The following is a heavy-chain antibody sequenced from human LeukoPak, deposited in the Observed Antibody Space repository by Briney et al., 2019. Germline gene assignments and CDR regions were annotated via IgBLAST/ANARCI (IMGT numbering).Heavy chain of an antibody. Sequence: GASVKVSCTASGYTFTSYYMHWVRQAPGHGLEWRGLINPSGGSTRYAQKFQGRVTMARDTSTSTVYMELSSLRSEDPAVYYCARDLPILGGNIDYWGQGTLVTVSS. D-gene: IGHD1/OR15-1a*01. CDR2: INPSGGST. V-gene: IGHV1-46*01. CDR3: ARDLPILGGNIDY. CDR1: GYTFTSYY. J-gene: IGHJ4*02.